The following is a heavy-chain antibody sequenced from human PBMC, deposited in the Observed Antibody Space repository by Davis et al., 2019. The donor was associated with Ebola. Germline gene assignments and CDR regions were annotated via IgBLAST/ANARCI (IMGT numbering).Heavy chain of an antibody. CDR2: IYYSGST. CDR1: GGSISSYY. D-gene: IGHD3-9*01. CDR3: ARVLRYFDWLLRWFDP. J-gene: IGHJ5*02. Sequence: MPSETLSLTCTVSGGSISSYYWSWIRHPPGKGLEWLGYIYYSGSTNSNPSLKSRVTISVDTSKNQFSLKLSSVTAADTAVYYCARVLRYFDWLLRWFDPWGQGTLVTVSS. V-gene: IGHV4-59*12.